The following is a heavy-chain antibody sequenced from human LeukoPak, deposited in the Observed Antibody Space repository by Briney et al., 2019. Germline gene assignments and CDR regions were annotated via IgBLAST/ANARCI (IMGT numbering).Heavy chain of an antibody. D-gene: IGHD6-19*01. CDR2: INPSGGST. CDR3: AREDSSGWYGDY. Sequence: GGSLRLSCAASGFTFNSYGMHWVRQAPGQGLEWMGIINPSGGSTNYAQKFQGRVTMTKDMSTSTVYMELSSLRSEDTAVYYCAREDSSGWYGDYWGQGTLVTVSS. J-gene: IGHJ4*02. V-gene: IGHV1-46*02. CDR1: GFTFNSYG.